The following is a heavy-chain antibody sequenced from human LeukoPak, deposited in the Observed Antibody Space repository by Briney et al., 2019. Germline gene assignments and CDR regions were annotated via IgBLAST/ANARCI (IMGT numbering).Heavy chain of an antibody. Sequence: GGSLRLSCAASGFTFSRYGMHWVRQTPGKGLEWVTFIGDDGTYEYYTDSVKGRFTISRDNSKNTMYLQMNSLRAEDTAVYYCSRDPGTGASDRTLDYWGQGTLVTVSS. J-gene: IGHJ4*02. V-gene: IGHV3-30*02. CDR3: SRDPGTGASDRTLDY. D-gene: IGHD1/OR15-1a*01. CDR2: IGDDGTYE. CDR1: GFTFSRYG.